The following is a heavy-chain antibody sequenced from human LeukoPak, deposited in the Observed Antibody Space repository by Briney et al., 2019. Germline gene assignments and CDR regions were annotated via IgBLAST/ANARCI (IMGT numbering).Heavy chain of an antibody. CDR3: ASSGSYGNYYYGMDV. CDR2: INHSGST. V-gene: IGHV4-34*01. D-gene: IGHD1-26*01. Sequence: SETLSLTCAVYGGSFSGYYWSWIRQPPGKGLEWIGEINHSGSTNYNPSLKSRVTMSVDTSKNQFSLRLSSVTAADTAVYYCASSGSYGNYYYGMDVWGQGTTVTVSS. CDR1: GGSFSGYY. J-gene: IGHJ6*02.